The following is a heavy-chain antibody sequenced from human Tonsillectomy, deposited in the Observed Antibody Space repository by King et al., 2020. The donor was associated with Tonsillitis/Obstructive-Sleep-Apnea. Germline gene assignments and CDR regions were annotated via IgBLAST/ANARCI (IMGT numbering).Heavy chain of an antibody. CDR3: ARERSGCFFDY. CDR2: IKQDGSEK. V-gene: IGHV3-7*01. J-gene: IGHJ4*02. Sequence: VQLVESGGGLVQSGGSLRLSCAASGFTFSSYWMSWVRQAPGKGLEWVANIKQDGSEKYYVDSVKGRFTTSKDNAKNSLYLQMNSLGAADTAVYYCARERSGCFFDYWGQGILVTVSS. CDR1: GFTFSSYW. D-gene: IGHD3-3*01.